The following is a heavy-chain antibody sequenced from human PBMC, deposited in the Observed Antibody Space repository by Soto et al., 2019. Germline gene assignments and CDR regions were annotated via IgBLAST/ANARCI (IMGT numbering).Heavy chain of an antibody. J-gene: IGHJ4*02. CDR3: AKEWVYDSSGWSFDY. CDR1: GFTFSSYG. Sequence: QVQLVESGGGVVQPGRSLRLSCAASGFTFSSYGMHWVRQAPGKGLEWVAVISYDGSKKYYADSVKGRFTISRDNSKNTLYLQMNSLRAEDTAVYYCAKEWVYDSSGWSFDYWGQGTLVTDSS. D-gene: IGHD3-22*01. V-gene: IGHV3-30*18. CDR2: ISYDGSKK.